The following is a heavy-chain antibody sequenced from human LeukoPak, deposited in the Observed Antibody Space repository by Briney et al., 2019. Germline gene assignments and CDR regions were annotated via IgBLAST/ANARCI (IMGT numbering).Heavy chain of an antibody. J-gene: IGHJ5*02. V-gene: IGHV3-21*01. CDR1: GFTFSSYS. Sequence: PGGSLRLSCAASGFTFSSYSMNWVRQAPGKGLEWVSSISSSSSYIYYADSVKGRFTISRDNSKNTLYLQMNSLRAEDTAVYYCAKGDTLLWFGDHRGGWFDPWGQGTLVTVSS. CDR3: AKGDTLLWFGDHRGGWFDP. D-gene: IGHD3-10*01. CDR2: ISSSSSYI.